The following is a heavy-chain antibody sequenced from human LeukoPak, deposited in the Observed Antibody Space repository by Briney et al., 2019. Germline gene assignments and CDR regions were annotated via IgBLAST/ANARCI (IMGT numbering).Heavy chain of an antibody. CDR1: GGSISSSSYY. D-gene: IGHD1-20*01. J-gene: IGHJ4*02. CDR2: IYYSGST. CDR3: ARHQDNWNDASFDY. Sequence: SETLSLTCTVSGGSISSSSYYRGWIRQPPGKGLEWIGSIYYSGSTYYNPSLKSRVTISVDTSKNQFSLKLSSVTAADTAVYYCARHQDNWNDASFDYWGQGTLVTVSS. V-gene: IGHV4-39*01.